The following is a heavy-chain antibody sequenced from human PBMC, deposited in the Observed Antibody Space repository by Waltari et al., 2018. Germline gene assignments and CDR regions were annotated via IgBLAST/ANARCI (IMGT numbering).Heavy chain of an antibody. V-gene: IGHV1-69*06. CDR2: ILPIFATP. J-gene: IGHJ4*02. CDR3: ARGGYYFDS. D-gene: IGHD3-16*01. CDR1: GGPFSTYA. Sequence: QVQLVQSGAEVKKPGSSVKVPCKASGGPFSTYAISWVRQAPGQGLEWMGGILPIFATPNYAQKFQGRVTITADKSTSTAYMELSSLRSEDTAVYYCARGGYYFDSWGQGTLVTVSS.